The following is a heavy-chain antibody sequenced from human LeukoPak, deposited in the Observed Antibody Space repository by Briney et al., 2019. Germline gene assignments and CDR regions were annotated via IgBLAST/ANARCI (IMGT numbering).Heavy chain of an antibody. CDR3: AGYSPPLDYYFDY. D-gene: IGHD1-26*01. CDR1: GGTFSSYA. J-gene: IGHJ4*02. CDR2: IIPIFGTA. V-gene: IGHV1-69*01. Sequence: ASVKVSCKASGGTFSSYAISWVRQAPGQGLEWRGGIIPIFGTANYEQMFQGRVTITADESTSTAYMELSSLRDEDTAVYCCAGYSPPLDYYFDYWGQGTLVTVSS.